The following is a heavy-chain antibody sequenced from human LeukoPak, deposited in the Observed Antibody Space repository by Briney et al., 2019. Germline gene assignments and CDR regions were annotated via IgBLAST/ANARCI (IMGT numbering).Heavy chain of an antibody. CDR3: ARDSSQTHYDILTGYPTLYYYYGTDV. CDR1: GGTFSSYA. D-gene: IGHD3-9*01. CDR2: IIPIFGTA. V-gene: IGHV1-69*06. J-gene: IGHJ6*04. Sequence: VASVKVSCKASGGTFSSYAISWVRQAPGQGLEWMGGIIPIFGTANYAQKFQGRVTITADKSTSTAYMELSSLRSEDTAVYYCARDSSQTHYDILTGYPTLYYYYGTDVWGKGTTVTVSS.